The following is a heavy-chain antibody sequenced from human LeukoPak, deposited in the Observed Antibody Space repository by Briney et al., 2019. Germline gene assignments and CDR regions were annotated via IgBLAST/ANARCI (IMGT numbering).Heavy chain of an antibody. J-gene: IGHJ4*02. CDR3: GKEFSSGWFF. D-gene: IGHD6-13*01. CDR2: IDSSGDYT. CDR1: GFTFSTHA. Sequence: GGSLRLSCAASGFTFSTHAMTWVRQAPGKGLEWVSSIDSSGDYTFYADSVKGRFTISRDNSKDTLCLQLSGLRAEDTAIYYCGKEFSSGWFFWGQGTLVSVSS. V-gene: IGHV3-23*01.